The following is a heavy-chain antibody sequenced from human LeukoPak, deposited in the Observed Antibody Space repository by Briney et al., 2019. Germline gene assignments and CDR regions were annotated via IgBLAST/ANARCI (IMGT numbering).Heavy chain of an antibody. CDR3: AELGITMIGGV. V-gene: IGHV3-48*03. J-gene: IGHJ6*04. CDR2: ISSSGSTI. D-gene: IGHD3-10*02. Sequence: EPGGSLRLSCAASGFTFSSYEMNWVRQAPGKGLEWVSYISSSGSTIYYADSVKGRYTISRDNAKNSLYLQMNSLRAEDTAVYYCAELGITMIGGVWGKGTTVTISS. CDR1: GFTFSSYE.